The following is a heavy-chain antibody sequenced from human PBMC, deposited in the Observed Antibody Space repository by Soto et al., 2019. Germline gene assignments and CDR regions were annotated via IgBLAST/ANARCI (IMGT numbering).Heavy chain of an antibody. CDR2: IYYSGST. V-gene: IGHV4-59*01. J-gene: IGHJ4*02. D-gene: IGHD1-26*01. CDR1: GDSISGYY. CDR3: VRYRIVGATWTFDY. Sequence: PSETLSLRYTVAGDSISGYYWRWIRQPPGKGLEWIGYIYYSGSTTYNPSLKSRVTISLDMSKNQFSLKLTSVTAADTAVYYCVRYRIVGATWTFDYWGQGTLVTVSS.